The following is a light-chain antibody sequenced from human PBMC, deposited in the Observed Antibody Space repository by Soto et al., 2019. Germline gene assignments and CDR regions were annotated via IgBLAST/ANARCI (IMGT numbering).Light chain of an antibody. J-gene: IGKJ4*01. Sequence: EIVLTQSPGALSLSPGERATLSCRASQSVSDNYLAWYQQKPGQAPRLLIYGASIRATGIPDRFSGSGSGADYPITISRLEPEECAVYYCQQYGGAPRVSFGGGTKVEIK. CDR3: QQYGGAPRVS. CDR2: GAS. V-gene: IGKV3-20*01. CDR1: QSVSDNY.